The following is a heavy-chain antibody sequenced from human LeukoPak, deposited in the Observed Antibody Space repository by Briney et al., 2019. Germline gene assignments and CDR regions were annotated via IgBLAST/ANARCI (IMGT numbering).Heavy chain of an antibody. CDR2: ISGDGRNI. J-gene: IGHJ3*02. V-gene: IGHV3-74*01. CDR3: ATERFDGFDM. D-gene: IGHD6-25*01. Sequence: GGSLRLSCAASGFTFSSYWMHWVRQDPRKGLVWVSRISGDGRNINYADSVRGRFTISRDNAKNTLYLQMSSLRVEDTAVYYCATERFDGFDMWGQGTMVTVSS. CDR1: GFTFSSYW.